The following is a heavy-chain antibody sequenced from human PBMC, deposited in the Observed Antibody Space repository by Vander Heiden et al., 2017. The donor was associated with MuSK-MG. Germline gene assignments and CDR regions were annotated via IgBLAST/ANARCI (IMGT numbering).Heavy chain of an antibody. V-gene: IGHV3-30*18. J-gene: IGHJ5*02. CDR3: AKDTDNYEGFDP. Sequence: QVQLVESGGRVVQSEGSLRLSCVTSGFNFSNYGIHWVCQAPGKGLEWAAVVSYDVTKKYYADSVKGRFTVSRDDSKKSVFLQMNSLRPEDTAVYYCAKDTDNYEGFDPWGQGTLVTVSS. CDR1: GFNFSNYG. CDR2: VSYDVTKK. D-gene: IGHD3-16*01.